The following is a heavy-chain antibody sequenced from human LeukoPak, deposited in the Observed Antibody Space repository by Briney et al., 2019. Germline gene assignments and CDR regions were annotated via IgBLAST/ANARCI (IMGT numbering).Heavy chain of an antibody. D-gene: IGHD2-2*01. Sequence: ASVKVSCKASGYTFVTYGISWVRQAPGQGLERMGWISPHNGNTKYAQKFQGRVTMTTDTSTSTAHMELRSLRSDDTAIYYCARTYLVLVPAASDYWGPGTLVTVSS. V-gene: IGHV1-18*01. CDR3: ARTYLVLVPAASDY. CDR2: ISPHNGNT. CDR1: GYTFVTYG. J-gene: IGHJ4*02.